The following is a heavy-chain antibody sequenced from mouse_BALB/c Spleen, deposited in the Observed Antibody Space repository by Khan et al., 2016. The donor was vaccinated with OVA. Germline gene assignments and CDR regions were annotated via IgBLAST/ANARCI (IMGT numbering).Heavy chain of an antibody. Sequence: VQLQQSGPELIKPGASVKMSCKAAGYTFTGFLMHWVKQKPGQGLEWIGYINPYNDGTKYNEKFKGKATLTSDKSSSTAYMELSSLTSEDSAVYYSTRSGSSPYYVMDYWGQGTSVTVSS. J-gene: IGHJ4*01. CDR2: INPYNDGT. D-gene: IGHD1-1*01. CDR1: GYTFTGFL. V-gene: IGHV1S136*01. CDR3: TRSGSSPYYVMDY.